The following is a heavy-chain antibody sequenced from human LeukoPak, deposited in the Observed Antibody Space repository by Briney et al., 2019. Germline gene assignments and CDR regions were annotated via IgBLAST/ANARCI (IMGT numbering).Heavy chain of an antibody. V-gene: IGHV1-18*01. D-gene: IGHD3-10*01. CDR2: ISAYNGNT. CDR3: AREVSYYGSGSYLY. CDR1: GYTFTSYG. J-gene: IGHJ4*02. Sequence: ASVKVSCKASGYTFTSYGISWVRQAPGQGLEWMGWISAYNGNTNYAQKLQGRVTMTTDTSTSTAYMELRSLRSDDTAVYYRAREVSYYGSGSYLYWGQGTLVTVSS.